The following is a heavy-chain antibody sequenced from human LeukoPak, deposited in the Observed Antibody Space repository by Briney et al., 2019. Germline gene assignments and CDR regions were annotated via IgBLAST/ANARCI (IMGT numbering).Heavy chain of an antibody. J-gene: IGHJ4*02. CDR2: ISGSGGST. CDR3: AAGIEAGGLGDY. CDR1: GFTFSSYA. D-gene: IGHD6-13*01. V-gene: IGHV3-23*01. Sequence: GGSLRLSCAASGFTFSSYAMSWVRRAPGKGLEWVSAISGSGGSTYYADSVKGRFTISRDNSKNTLYLQMNSLRAEDTAVYYCAAGIEAGGLGDYWGQGTLVTVSS.